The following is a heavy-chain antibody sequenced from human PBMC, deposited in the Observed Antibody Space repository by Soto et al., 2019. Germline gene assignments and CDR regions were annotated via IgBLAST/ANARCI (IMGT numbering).Heavy chain of an antibody. Sequence: ASVKVSCKASGYTFTSYYMHWVRQAPGQGLEWMGIINPSGGSTSYAQKFQGRVTMTRDTSTSTVYMELSSLRSEDTAVYYCARTFSPITIFGVVIIHYYYYGMDVWGQGTTVTVSS. V-gene: IGHV1-46*01. CDR1: GYTFTSYY. D-gene: IGHD3-3*01. J-gene: IGHJ6*02. CDR3: ARTFSPITIFGVVIIHYYYYGMDV. CDR2: INPSGGST.